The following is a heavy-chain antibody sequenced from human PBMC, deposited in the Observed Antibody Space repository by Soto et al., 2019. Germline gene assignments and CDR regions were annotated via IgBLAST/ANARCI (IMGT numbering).Heavy chain of an antibody. Sequence: QVQLVQSGAEVKKPGASVKVSCKASGYTFTGYYMHWVRQAPGQGLEWKGWINPNSGGTNYAQKFQGWVTMTRDTSISTAYMELSRLRSDDTAVYYCARGRITIFGVVSDAFDIWGQGTMVTVSS. CDR2: INPNSGGT. D-gene: IGHD3-3*01. V-gene: IGHV1-2*04. CDR3: ARGRITIFGVVSDAFDI. J-gene: IGHJ3*02. CDR1: GYTFTGYY.